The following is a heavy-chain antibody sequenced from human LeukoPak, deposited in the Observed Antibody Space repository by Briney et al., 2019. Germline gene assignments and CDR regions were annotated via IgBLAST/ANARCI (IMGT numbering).Heavy chain of an antibody. Sequence: GGSLRLSCAASGFTFSSYSMNWVRQAPGKGLEWVSYISSSSSTIYYADSVKGRFTISRDNAKNSLYLQMNSLRDEDTAVYYCARELSVSSGYYHYYYGMDVWGQGTTVTVSS. CDR2: ISSSSSTI. CDR3: ARELSVSSGYYHYYYGMDV. J-gene: IGHJ6*02. V-gene: IGHV3-48*02. CDR1: GFTFSSYS. D-gene: IGHD3-22*01.